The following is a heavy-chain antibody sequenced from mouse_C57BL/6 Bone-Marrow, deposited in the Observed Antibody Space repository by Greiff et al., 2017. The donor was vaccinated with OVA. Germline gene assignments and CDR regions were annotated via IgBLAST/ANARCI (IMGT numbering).Heavy chain of an antibody. CDR1: GFNIKDDY. CDR2: IDPENGDT. Sequence: EVQLQQSGAELVRPGASVKLSCTASGFNIKDDYMHWVKQRPEQGLEWIGWIDPENGDTEYASKFQGKATITADTSSNTAYLQLSSLTSEDTAVYYCTTGNYSNYGGFAYWGQGTLVTVSA. J-gene: IGHJ3*01. V-gene: IGHV14-4*01. D-gene: IGHD2-5*01. CDR3: TTGNYSNYGGFAY.